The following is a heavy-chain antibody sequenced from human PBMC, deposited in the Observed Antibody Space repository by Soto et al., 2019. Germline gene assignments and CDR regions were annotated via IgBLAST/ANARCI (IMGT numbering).Heavy chain of an antibody. CDR1: GFTFSSYW. CDR3: ARRGGPLFISSWYY. CDR2: IKQDGSEK. J-gene: IGHJ4*02. D-gene: IGHD6-13*01. Sequence: EVQLVESGGGLAQPGGSPRLSCAASGFTFSSYWMSWVRQAPGKGLEWVANIKQDGSEKYYVDSVKGRFTISRDNAKNSLYLHMNSLRAEDTAVYYCARRGGPLFISSWYYWGQGTLVTVSS. V-gene: IGHV3-7*03.